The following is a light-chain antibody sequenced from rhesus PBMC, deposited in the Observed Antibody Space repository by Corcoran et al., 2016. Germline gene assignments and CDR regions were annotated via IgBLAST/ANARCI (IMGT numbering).Light chain of an antibody. J-gene: IGKJ3*01. CDR2: YAK. CDR3: QQYNSLPFT. CDR1: QGISSF. V-gene: IGKV1-32*01. Sequence: DIQMTQSPSSLSASVGDRVTITCRASQGISSFLSWYQQKTGRAPNLLIYYAKRLESGVPSRFSGSGSGTEFTLTISSLQPEEFATYYCQQYNSLPFTFGPGTKLDIK.